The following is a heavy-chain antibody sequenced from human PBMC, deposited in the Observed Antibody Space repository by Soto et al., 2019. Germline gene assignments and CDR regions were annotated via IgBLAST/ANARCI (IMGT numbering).Heavy chain of an antibody. D-gene: IGHD3-10*01. CDR3: ARETYYSGHIIGNLAL. CDR2: VSSGGGTQ. CDR1: GFSFSTYA. Sequence: QVELVESGGGVVQPGGSLRLSCAASGFSFSTYAMQWVRQAPGKGLEWVAVVSSGGGTQFYADSVKGRFTISRDNSKNSLYLQMTSLTVEDAAIYYCARETYYSGHIIGNLALWGRGTLGTGSS. V-gene: IGHV3-30-3*01. J-gene: IGHJ2*01.